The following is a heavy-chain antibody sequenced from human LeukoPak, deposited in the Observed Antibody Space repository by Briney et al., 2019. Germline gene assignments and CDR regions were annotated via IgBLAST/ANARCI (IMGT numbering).Heavy chain of an antibody. V-gene: IGHV3-9*03. D-gene: IGHD3-16*01. J-gene: IGHJ3*02. CDR1: GLTFDDYA. CDR2: ISWNSGSI. CDR3: AKGGLDDAFDI. Sequence: PGRSLRLSCAASGLTFDDYAMHWVRQAPGKGLEWVSGISWNSGSIGYADSVKGRFTISRDNARNSLYLQMNSLRAEDMALYYCAKGGLDDAFDIWGQGTMVTVSS.